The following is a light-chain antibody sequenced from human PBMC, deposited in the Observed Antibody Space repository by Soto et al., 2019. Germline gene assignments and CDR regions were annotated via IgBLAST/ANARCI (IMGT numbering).Light chain of an antibody. Sequence: DIVLTQSPGTLSLSPGERATLSCRASQSVASSSLAWYQQTPGRAPRILIYGASSRATGIPDRFSGSGSGTDFPLTISRLGPEDFAVYYCQHYGTSPPFTFGQGTKLEIK. CDR2: GAS. CDR3: QHYGTSPPFT. CDR1: QSVASSS. V-gene: IGKV3-20*01. J-gene: IGKJ2*01.